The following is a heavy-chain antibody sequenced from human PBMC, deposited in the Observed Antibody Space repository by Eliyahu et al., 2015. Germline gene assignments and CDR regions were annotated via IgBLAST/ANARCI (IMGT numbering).Heavy chain of an antibody. Sequence: QVQLVQSGAEVKKPGASVXVSCKASGYXFXSYAMHWVRQAPGQRLEWMGWINGGNGNTKYSQKFQGRVTITRDTSASTAYMELSSLRSEDTAVYYCAREVGSSSWYPFDYWGQGTLVTVSS. V-gene: IGHV1-3*01. CDR3: AREVGSSSWYPFDY. CDR1: GYXFXSYA. J-gene: IGHJ4*02. D-gene: IGHD6-13*01. CDR2: INGGNGNT.